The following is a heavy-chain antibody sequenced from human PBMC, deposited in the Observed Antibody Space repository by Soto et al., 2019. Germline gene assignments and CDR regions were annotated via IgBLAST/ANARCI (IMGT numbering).Heavy chain of an antibody. CDR1: GGTFSSYA. CDR3: ARDRKWAAAGTFDY. V-gene: IGHV1-69*12. D-gene: IGHD6-13*01. Sequence: QVQLVQSGAEVKKPGSSVKVSCKASGGTFSSYAISWVRQAPGQGLEWMGGIIPIFGTANYAQKFQGRVTITADESTSTGYMELSNLRSDDTAVYYCARDRKWAAAGTFDYWGQGALVTVSS. CDR2: IIPIFGTA. J-gene: IGHJ4*02.